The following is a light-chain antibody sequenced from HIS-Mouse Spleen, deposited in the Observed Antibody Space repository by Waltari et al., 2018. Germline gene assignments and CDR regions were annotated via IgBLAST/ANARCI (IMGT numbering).Light chain of an antibody. CDR1: SSDLGSYNL. V-gene: IGLV2-23*01. CDR3: CSYAGSSTWV. J-gene: IGLJ3*02. Sequence: QSALTQPASVSGSPGQSTTISCTGTSSDLGSYNLVSWYQQHPGKAPKHLIYEGSKRPSGVSNRFSGSKSGNTASLTISGLQAEDEADYYCCSYAGSSTWVFSGGTKLTVL. CDR2: EGS.